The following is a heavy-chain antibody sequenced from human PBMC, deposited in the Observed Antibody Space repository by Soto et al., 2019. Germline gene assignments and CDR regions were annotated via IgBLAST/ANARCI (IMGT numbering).Heavy chain of an antibody. J-gene: IGHJ5*02. CDR3: ARGREQLVKNEGFDP. D-gene: IGHD6-6*01. CDR2: MNPNSGNT. Sequence: ASVKVSCKASGYTFTSYDINWVRQATGQGLEWMGWMNPNSGNTGYAQKFQGRVTMTRNTSISTAYMELSSLRSEDTAVYYCARGREQLVKNEGFDPWGQGTLVTVSS. V-gene: IGHV1-8*01. CDR1: GYTFTSYD.